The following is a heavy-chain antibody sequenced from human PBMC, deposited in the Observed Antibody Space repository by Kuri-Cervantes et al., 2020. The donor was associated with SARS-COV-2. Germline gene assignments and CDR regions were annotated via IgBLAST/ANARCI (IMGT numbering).Heavy chain of an antibody. CDR3: AKDPTRSFSGYDRFDY. J-gene: IGHJ4*02. Sequence: GESLKISCAASGFTFSSYGMHWVRQAPGKGLEWVAFIRYDGSNKYYADSVKGRFTISRDNSKNTLYLQMNSLRAEDTAVYYCAKDPTRSFSGYDRFDYWGQGTRVTCAS. CDR2: IRYDGSNK. V-gene: IGHV3-30*02. D-gene: IGHD5-12*01. CDR1: GFTFSSYG.